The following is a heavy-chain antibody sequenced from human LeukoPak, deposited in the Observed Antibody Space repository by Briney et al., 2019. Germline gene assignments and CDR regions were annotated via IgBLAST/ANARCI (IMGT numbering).Heavy chain of an antibody. J-gene: IGHJ4*02. CDR3: ARHYRAYYYYDSSGYYNY. V-gene: IGHV5-51*01. Sequence: GESLKISCKGSGYSFTSYWLGWVRQMPGKGLEWMGIIYPGDSDTRYSPSFQGQVTISADKSISTAYLQWSSLKASDTAMYYCARHYRAYYYYDSSGYYNYWGQGTLVTVSS. CDR1: GYSFTSYW. CDR2: IYPGDSDT. D-gene: IGHD3-22*01.